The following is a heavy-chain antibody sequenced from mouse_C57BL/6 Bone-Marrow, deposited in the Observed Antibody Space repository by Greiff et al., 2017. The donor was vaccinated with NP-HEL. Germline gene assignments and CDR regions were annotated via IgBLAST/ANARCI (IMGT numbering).Heavy chain of an antibody. CDR2: ISSGGDYI. V-gene: IGHV5-9-1*02. Sequence: EVQVVESGEGLVKPGGSLKLSCAASGFTFSSYAMSWVRQTPEKRLEWVAYISSGGDYIYYADTVKGRFTISRDNARNTLYLQMSSLKSEDTAMYYCTRDENLKYLRRDAMDYWGQGTSVTVSS. D-gene: IGHD5-1*01. CDR1: GFTFSSYA. J-gene: IGHJ4*01. CDR3: TRDENLKYLRRDAMDY.